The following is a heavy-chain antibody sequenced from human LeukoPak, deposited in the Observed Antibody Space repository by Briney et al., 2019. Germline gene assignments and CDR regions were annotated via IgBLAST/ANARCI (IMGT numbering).Heavy chain of an antibody. J-gene: IGHJ1*01. CDR3: ATPSNWDLSDLDC. D-gene: IGHD1-1*01. V-gene: IGHV4-39*02. CDR2: IYHSEDT. Sequence: SETLSLTCSVSGGSITSSNYYWAWIRQPPGKGLEWIGSIYHSEDTYYNPSLKSRVTISVGTSKKHFSLKVNSVTAADTAVYYCATPSNWDLSDLDCWGQGTLVTVSS. CDR1: GGSITSSNYY.